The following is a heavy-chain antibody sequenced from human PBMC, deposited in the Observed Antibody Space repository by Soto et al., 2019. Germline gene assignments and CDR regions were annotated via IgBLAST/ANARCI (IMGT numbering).Heavy chain of an antibody. Sequence: QVQLVQSGAEVKKPGASVKVSCKASGYTFTSYDINWVRQATGQGVEWMGWMNPNSGNTGYAQKFQGRVTMPRNTAISTAYMELSSLRSEDAAVYYCGSGIGGSCGMDDWGQGTTVTVPS. CDR3: GSGIGGSCGMDD. CDR2: MNPNSGNT. CDR1: GYTFTSYD. D-gene: IGHD3-16*01. J-gene: IGHJ6*02. V-gene: IGHV1-8*01.